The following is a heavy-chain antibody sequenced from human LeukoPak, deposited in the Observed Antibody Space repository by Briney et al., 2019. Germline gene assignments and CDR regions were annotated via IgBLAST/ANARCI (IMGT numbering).Heavy chain of an antibody. CDR1: GGTFSSYA. D-gene: IGHD3-9*01. V-gene: IGHV1-69*13. J-gene: IGHJ6*04. CDR3: ARGSYDILTGYYSDYCGMDV. Sequence: ASVKVSCKASGGTFSSYAISWVRQAPGQGLEWMGGIIPIFGTANYAQKFQGRVTITADESTSTAYMELSSLRSEDTAVYYCARGSYDILTGYYSDYCGMDVWGKGTTVTVSS. CDR2: IIPIFGTA.